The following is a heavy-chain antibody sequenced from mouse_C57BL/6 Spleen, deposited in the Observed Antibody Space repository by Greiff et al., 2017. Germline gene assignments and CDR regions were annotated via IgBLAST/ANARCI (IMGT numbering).Heavy chain of an antibody. D-gene: IGHD1-1*01. Sequence: QVQLKQPGAELVMPGASVKLSCKASGYTFTSYWMHWVKQRPGQGLEWIGEIDPSDSYTNYNQKFKGKSTLTVDKSSSTAYMQLSSLTSEDSAVYYCARNPITTVVAGYFDVWGTGTTVTVSS. CDR1: GYTFTSYW. J-gene: IGHJ1*03. CDR2: IDPSDSYT. CDR3: ARNPITTVVAGYFDV. V-gene: IGHV1-69*01.